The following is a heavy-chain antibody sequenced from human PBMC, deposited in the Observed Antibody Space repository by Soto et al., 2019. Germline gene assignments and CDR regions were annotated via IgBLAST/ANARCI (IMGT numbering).Heavy chain of an antibody. CDR3: AREVVAIINFIDY. CDR1: GASISRGHYY. Sequence: QVQLQESGPGLVKPSQTLSLTCSVSGASISRGHYYWSWIRQLPGKGLVWIGYIYTSGTTFYNPSLKSRVTISIDTSKNRFSLNLTSVTAADTALYYCAREVVAIINFIDYWGQGTLVTVSS. J-gene: IGHJ4*02. V-gene: IGHV4-31*02. CDR2: IYTSGTT. D-gene: IGHD2-15*01.